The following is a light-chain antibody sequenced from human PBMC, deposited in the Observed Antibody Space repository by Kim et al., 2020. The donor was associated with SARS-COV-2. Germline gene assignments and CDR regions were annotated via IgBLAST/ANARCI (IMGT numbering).Light chain of an antibody. J-gene: IGLJ3*02. Sequence: QAASVSGSPGQSITISCTGTSSDVGGYNYVSWYQQHPGKAPKLMIYDVSKRPSGVSNRFSGSKSGNTASLTISGLQAEDEADYYCSSYTSSSTWVFGGGTKLTVL. V-gene: IGLV2-14*01. CDR3: SSYTSSSTWV. CDR1: SSDVGGYNY. CDR2: DVS.